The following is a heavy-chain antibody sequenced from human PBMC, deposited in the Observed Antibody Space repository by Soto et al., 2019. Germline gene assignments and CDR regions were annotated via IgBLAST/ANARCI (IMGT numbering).Heavy chain of an antibody. V-gene: IGHV3-23*01. CDR1: GSTFSRYA. Sequence: EVQLLESGGGMVERGGSLRLSCAASGSTFSRYAMNWVRQAPGKGLEWVSGISATGGSTYYADSVKGRFTFSRDNSKNTLYLQMNSLRAEDTAVYYCAKGFIRDCGGDCTVDTWGQGTLVTVSS. J-gene: IGHJ5*02. CDR3: AKGFIRDCGGDCTVDT. CDR2: ISATGGST. D-gene: IGHD2-21*02.